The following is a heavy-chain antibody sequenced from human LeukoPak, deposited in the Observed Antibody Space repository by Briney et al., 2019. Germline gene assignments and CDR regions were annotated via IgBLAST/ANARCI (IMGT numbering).Heavy chain of an antibody. D-gene: IGHD5/OR15-5a*01. CDR2: IYPGDSDT. V-gene: IGHV5-51*01. J-gene: IGHJ4*02. CDR1: GFSFTNCW. Sequence: GESLKISCKGSGFSFTNCWIGWVRQMPGKGLEWMGIIYPGDSDTRYSPSFQGQVTISADKSITTAYLQWSSLKASDTAMYYCARRSTERYYFDYWGQGTLVTVSS. CDR3: ARRSTERYYFDY.